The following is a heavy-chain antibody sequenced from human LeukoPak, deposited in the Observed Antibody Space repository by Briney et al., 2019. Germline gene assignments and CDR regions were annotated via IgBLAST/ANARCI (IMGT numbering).Heavy chain of an antibody. D-gene: IGHD2-8*02. J-gene: IGHJ5*02. V-gene: IGHV3-7*01. CDR3: ARDRSRYCTGGVCWFDP. CDR2: IKQDGSEK. Sequence: GGSLRLSCAASGFTFSSYWMSWVRQAPGKGLEWVANIKQDGSEKYYVDSVKGRFTISRDNAKNSLYLQMNSLRAEDTAVYYCARDRSRYCTGGVCWFDPWGQGTLVTVSS. CDR1: GFTFSSYW.